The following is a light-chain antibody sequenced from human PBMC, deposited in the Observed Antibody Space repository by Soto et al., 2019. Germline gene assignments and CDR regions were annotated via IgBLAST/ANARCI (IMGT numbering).Light chain of an antibody. CDR2: EVS. V-gene: IGLV2-8*01. J-gene: IGLJ1*01. CDR3: SSYAGSNNLGV. CDR1: SSDVGGYNY. Sequence: QSVLTQPPSASGSPGQSVTISCTGTSSDVGGYNYVSWYQQYPGKAPKLMIYEVSKRPSGVPDRFSGSKSGNTASLTVSGLQAEDEADYYCSSYAGSNNLGVFGTGTKLTVL.